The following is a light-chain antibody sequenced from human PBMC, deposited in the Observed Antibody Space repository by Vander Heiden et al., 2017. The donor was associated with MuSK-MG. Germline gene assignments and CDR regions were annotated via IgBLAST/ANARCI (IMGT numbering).Light chain of an antibody. V-gene: IGLV4-69*01. CDR2: VNSDGSH. CDR3: QTWGTGIRV. Sequence: QLVLPQSPSASASLGASIKLTCTLSSGHSRYAIAWHQQQPEKGPRYLMKVNSDGSHNKGDGIPDRFSASSSGAERYLTISSLQSEDEADYYCQTWGTGIRVFGGGTKLTVL. CDR1: SGHSRYA. J-gene: IGLJ2*01.